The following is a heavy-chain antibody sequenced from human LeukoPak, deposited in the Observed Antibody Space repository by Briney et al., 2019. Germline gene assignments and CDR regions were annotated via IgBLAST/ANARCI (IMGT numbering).Heavy chain of an antibody. CDR3: ARDYCSGGSCFDY. J-gene: IGHJ4*02. CDR2: IWYDGSNK. V-gene: IGHV3-33*01. CDR1: GFTFSSYG. Sequence: RVSFLRRSCAASGFTFSSYGMHWVRQAPGKGLEWVAVIWYDGSNKYYADSVKGRFTISRDNSKNTLYLQMNSLRAEDTAVYYCARDYCSGGSCFDYWGQGTLVTVSS. D-gene: IGHD2-15*01.